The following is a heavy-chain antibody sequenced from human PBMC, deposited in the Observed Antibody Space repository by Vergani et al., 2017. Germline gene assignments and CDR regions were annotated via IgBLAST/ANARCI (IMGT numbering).Heavy chain of an antibody. CDR1: GGSISRGGYY. CDR3: ARGAKYYDYVWGSYRSDAVDI. D-gene: IGHD3-16*02. V-gene: IGHV4-30-4*08. CDR2: IYYCGST. Sequence: QVQLQESGPGLVKPSETLSLTCTVSGGSISRGGYYWSWIRQPPGKGLEWIGYIYYCGSTYYNPSLKSRVTISVDTSKNQFSLKLSSVTAADTAVYYCARGAKYYDYVWGSYRSDAVDIWGQGTMVTVSS. J-gene: IGHJ3*02.